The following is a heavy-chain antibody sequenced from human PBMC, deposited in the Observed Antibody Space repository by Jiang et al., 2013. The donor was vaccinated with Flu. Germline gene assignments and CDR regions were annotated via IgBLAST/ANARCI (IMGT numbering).Heavy chain of an antibody. V-gene: IGHV1-69*06. Sequence: SGAEVKKPGSSVKVSCKASGGTFSSYAISWVRQAPGQGLEWMGGIIPIFGTANYAQKFQGRVTITADKSTSTAYMELSSLRSEDTAVYYCEVQSSSRMYYFDYWGQGTLVTVSS. CDR3: EVQSSSRMYYFDY. D-gene: IGHD6-13*01. CDR1: GGTFSSYA. J-gene: IGHJ4*02. CDR2: IIPIFGTA.